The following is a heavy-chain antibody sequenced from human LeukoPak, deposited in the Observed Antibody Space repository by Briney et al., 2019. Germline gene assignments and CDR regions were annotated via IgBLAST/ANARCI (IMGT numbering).Heavy chain of an antibody. J-gene: IGHJ6*03. CDR2: IIPIFGTA. Sequence: SVKVSCKASGGTFSSYAISWVRQAPGQGLEWMGGIIPIFGTANYAQKFQGRVTINADKSTSTAYMELSSLRSEDTAVYYCARGPQLVYYYYYMDVWGKGTTVTVSS. D-gene: IGHD6-13*01. V-gene: IGHV1-69*06. CDR1: GGTFSSYA. CDR3: ARGPQLVYYYYYMDV.